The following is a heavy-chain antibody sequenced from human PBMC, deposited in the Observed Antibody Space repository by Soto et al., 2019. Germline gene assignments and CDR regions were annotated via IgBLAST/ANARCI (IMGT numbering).Heavy chain of an antibody. CDR1: GDTFNFYS. D-gene: IGHD3-10*01. CDR3: ASSYGSGYRAFDY. CDR2: VNPIVSMS. Sequence: QVQLVQSGAEVKRPGSSVKVSCKASGDTFNFYSINWVRQAPGLGLEWMGRVNPIVSMSNYAQKFQGSVTMTADKSTSTAYRELSSLRSEDTAIYYCASSYGSGYRAFDYWGQGALVTVSS. V-gene: IGHV1-69*02. J-gene: IGHJ4*02.